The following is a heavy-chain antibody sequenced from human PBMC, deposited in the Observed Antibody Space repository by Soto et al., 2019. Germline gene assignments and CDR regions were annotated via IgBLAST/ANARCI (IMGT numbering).Heavy chain of an antibody. Sequence: PGGSLSLSGAASGFTVSSHAMGWLRQTPGTGPEWVAFVDGSGGDTFYADSVKGRFIISRDNSDNSLYLHMNSLRAGDTGRYFCAKEIFAAAYAATSAFDLWGQGTLVTVSS. V-gene: IGHV3-23*01. CDR3: AKEIFAAAYAATSAFDL. D-gene: IGHD2-8*01. CDR1: GFTVSSHA. J-gene: IGHJ4*02. CDR2: VDGSGGDT.